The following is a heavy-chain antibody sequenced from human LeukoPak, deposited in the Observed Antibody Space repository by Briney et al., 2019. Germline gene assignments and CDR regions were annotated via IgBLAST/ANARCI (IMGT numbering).Heavy chain of an antibody. J-gene: IGHJ4*02. CDR1: GFTFSTYG. D-gene: IGHD3-22*01. Sequence: GGSLRLSCAASGFTFSTYGMHWVRQAPGKGLEWVAVISYDGSNKYYADSVKGRFTISRDNSKNTLYLQMNSLRAEDTAVYYCAKDSRGSRMIVHFDYWGQGTLVTVSS. CDR3: AKDSRGSRMIVHFDY. CDR2: ISYDGSNK. V-gene: IGHV3-30*18.